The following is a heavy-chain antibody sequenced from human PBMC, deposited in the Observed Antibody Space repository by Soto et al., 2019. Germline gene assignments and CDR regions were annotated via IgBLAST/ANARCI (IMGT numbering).Heavy chain of an antibody. D-gene: IGHD3-3*01. CDR3: ARSRSMGNWSASVTTYVYGIEV. CDR1: GYTFTSYY. J-gene: IGHJ6*02. V-gene: IGHV1-46*01. Sequence: QVQLVQSGAEVKKPGASVKVSCQTSGYTFTSYYIHWVRQAPGQGLAWMGIINPSGGYTKYSKKFQTRVTFTREGATHFVYIDLSSPTSEATALYFCARSRSMGNWSASVTTYVYGIEVRGQETTVTVPS. CDR2: INPSGGYT.